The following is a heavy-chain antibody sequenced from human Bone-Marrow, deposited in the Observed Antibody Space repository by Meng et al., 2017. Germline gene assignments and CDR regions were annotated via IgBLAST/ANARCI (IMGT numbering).Heavy chain of an antibody. J-gene: IGHJ4*02. Sequence: DAGWLKLSATVSASWPLHGGSFSGYYWSWLRRPPWEAVKWIGEINHSGSTNYNPSLKSRVTISVDTSKIQFSLQSGSVTAADTAVYYCARGARVAGTVYWGQGTLVTVSS. CDR3: ARGARVAGTVY. CDR2: INHSGST. D-gene: IGHD6-19*01. CDR1: GGSFSGYY. V-gene: IGHV4-34*01.